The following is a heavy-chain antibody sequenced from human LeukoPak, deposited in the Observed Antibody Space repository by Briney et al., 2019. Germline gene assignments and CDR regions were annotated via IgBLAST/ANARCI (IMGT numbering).Heavy chain of an antibody. V-gene: IGHV1-2*02. CDR1: GYTFTGYY. CDR3: ARVHSSSSGGEDAFDI. CDR2: INPNSGGT. J-gene: IGHJ3*02. D-gene: IGHD6-13*01. Sequence: GASVKVSCKASGYTFTGYYMHWVRQAPGQGLEWMGWINPNSGGTNYAQKFQGRVTMTRDTSISTAYMELSRLRSDDTAVYYCARVHSSSSGGEDAFDIWGQGTMVTVSS.